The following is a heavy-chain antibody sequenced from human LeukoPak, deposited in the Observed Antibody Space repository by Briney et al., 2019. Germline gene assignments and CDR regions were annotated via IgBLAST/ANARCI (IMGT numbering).Heavy chain of an antibody. CDR3: AKGNGEYYYYYMDV. CDR1: GFTFCSYG. J-gene: IGHJ6*03. CDR2: IRYDGSNK. V-gene: IGHV3-30*02. Sequence: GGSLRLSCAASGFTFCSYGMRWVRQAPGKGLEWVAFIRYDGSNKYYADSVKGRFTISRDNSKNTLYLQMNSLRAEDTAVYSCAKGNGEYYYYYMDVWGKGTTVTVSS. D-gene: IGHD3-10*01.